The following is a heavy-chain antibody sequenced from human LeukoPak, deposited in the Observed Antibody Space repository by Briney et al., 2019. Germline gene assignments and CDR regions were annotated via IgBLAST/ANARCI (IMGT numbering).Heavy chain of an antibody. D-gene: IGHD5-18*01. Sequence: SETLSLTCGVSGASTSSYYWSWIRQPPGKGLEWIGYIYYSGSTNYNPSLKSRVTISVDTSKNQFSLKLSSVTAADTAVYYCAAAVGYSYGHDAFDIWGQGTMVTVSS. CDR2: IYYSGST. CDR1: GASTSSYY. CDR3: AAAVGYSYGHDAFDI. V-gene: IGHV4-59*08. J-gene: IGHJ3*02.